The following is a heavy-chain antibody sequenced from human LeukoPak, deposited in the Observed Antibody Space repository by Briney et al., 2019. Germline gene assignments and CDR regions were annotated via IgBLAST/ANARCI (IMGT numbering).Heavy chain of an antibody. CDR3: ATHGGDSSGYYYAAPGARYYYYMDV. Sequence: GESLKISCKGLGYSFTSYLIGWVRQPPGKGLEGLGIIYPGDSDTGYNPSFRGQVTISADKSIDPAYLKWSDRKASDTPMYYCATHGGDSSGYYYAAPGARYYYYMDVWGKGTTVTVSS. D-gene: IGHD3-22*01. V-gene: IGHV5-51*01. CDR2: IYPGDSDT. CDR1: GYSFTSYL. J-gene: IGHJ6*03.